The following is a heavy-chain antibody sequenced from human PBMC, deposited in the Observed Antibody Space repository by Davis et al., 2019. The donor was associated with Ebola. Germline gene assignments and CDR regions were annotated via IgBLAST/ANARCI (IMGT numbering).Heavy chain of an antibody. J-gene: IGHJ4*02. CDR3: ARGDGYNFWGF. CDR2: INIDGRST. Sequence: PGGSLRLSCAASGSTFSSYWMHWVRQAPGKGLVRVSRINIDGRSTIYADSVKVRFTISRDNSQNTRHLQINSLRVEGTAVYYCARGDGYNFWGFWGQGTLVTVSS. D-gene: IGHD5-24*01. CDR1: GSTFSSYW. V-gene: IGHV3-74*01.